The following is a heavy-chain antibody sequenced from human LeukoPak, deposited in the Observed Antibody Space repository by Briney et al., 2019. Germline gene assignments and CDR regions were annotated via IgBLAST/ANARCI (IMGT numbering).Heavy chain of an antibody. Sequence: GASVKVSCKASGYIFTGYYLHWVRQAPGQGLEWMGWSNPSSGGTNYAQKFQGRVTMTRDTSISTAYMELSRLRSDDTAVYYCASGPGGGYDWLGHWGQGTLVTVSS. D-gene: IGHD5-12*01. V-gene: IGHV1-2*02. J-gene: IGHJ4*02. CDR1: GYIFTGYY. CDR2: SNPSSGGT. CDR3: ASGPGGGYDWLGH.